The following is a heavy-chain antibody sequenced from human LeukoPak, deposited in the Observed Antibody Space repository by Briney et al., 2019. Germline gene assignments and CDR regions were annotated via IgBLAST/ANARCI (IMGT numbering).Heavy chain of an antibody. CDR1: GDSISSSRSY. CDR2: IYSSGST. V-gene: IGHV4-39*07. Sequence: PSETLSLTCTVSGDSISSSRSYWGWIRQPPGKGLEWIGRIYSSGSTNYNPSLKSRVTMSVDTSKNQFSLKLSSVTAADTAVYYCARDEWRRFDYWGQGTLVTVSS. CDR3: ARDEWRRFDY. D-gene: IGHD2-8*01. J-gene: IGHJ4*02.